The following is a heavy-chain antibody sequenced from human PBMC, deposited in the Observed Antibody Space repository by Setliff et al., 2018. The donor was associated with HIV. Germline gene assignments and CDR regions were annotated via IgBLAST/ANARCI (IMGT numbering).Heavy chain of an antibody. D-gene: IGHD3-3*01. CDR3: ASGDFNFWSGCLRGTLVTVSSGKSILGYYMDV. Sequence: GGSLRLSCSAPGSTFTNYSMNWVRQPPGKGLEWVSSISSTSAYTYYANSVKGRFTISRDNANSSLYLQMNSLRAEDTAVYYCASGDFNFWSGCLRGTLVTVSSGKSILGYYMDVWGKGTTVTVSS. CDR2: ISSTSAYT. J-gene: IGHJ6*03. V-gene: IGHV3-21*01. CDR1: GSTFTNYS.